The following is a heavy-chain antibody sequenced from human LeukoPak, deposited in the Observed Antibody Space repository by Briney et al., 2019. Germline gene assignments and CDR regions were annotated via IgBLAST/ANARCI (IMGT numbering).Heavy chain of an antibody. D-gene: IGHD2-15*01. CDR3: ARVEVVAARRADNWFDP. Sequence: SGGSLRLSCAASGFTFSDYYMSWIRQAPGKGLEWVSYISSSGSTIYYADSVKGRFTISRDNAKNSLYLQMNSLRAEDTAVYYCARVEVVAARRADNWFDPWGQGTLVTVSS. J-gene: IGHJ5*02. V-gene: IGHV3-11*01. CDR2: ISSSGSTI. CDR1: GFTFSDYY.